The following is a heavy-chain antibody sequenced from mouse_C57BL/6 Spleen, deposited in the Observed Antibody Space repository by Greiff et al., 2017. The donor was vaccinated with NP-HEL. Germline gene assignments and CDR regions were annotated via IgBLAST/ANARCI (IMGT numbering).Heavy chain of an antibody. Sequence: QVQLQQPGTELVKPGASVKLSCKASGYTFTSYWMHWVKQRPGQGLEWIGNINPSNGGTTSTEKFKSKATLTVDKSTSTAYMQISSLTSEDSAVYYCARDDYDGYVDVWGTGTTGTVAS. CDR3: ARDDYDGYVDV. CDR1: GYTFTSYW. V-gene: IGHV1-53*01. J-gene: IGHJ1*03. CDR2: INPSNGGT. D-gene: IGHD2-4*01.